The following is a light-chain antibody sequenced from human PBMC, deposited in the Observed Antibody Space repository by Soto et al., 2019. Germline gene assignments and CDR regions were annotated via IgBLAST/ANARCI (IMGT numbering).Light chain of an antibody. CDR3: CSYAGRYIYV. CDR1: SSDVGVYNY. J-gene: IGLJ1*01. CDR2: DVN. V-gene: IGLV2-11*01. Sequence: QSALTQPRSVSGSPGQSVTISCTGTSSDVGVYNYVSWYQQHPGKAPKLLIYDVNKRPSGVPDRLPGSKSGNTASLTISGLQAEDEADYYCCSYAGRYIYVFGTGTKVTVL.